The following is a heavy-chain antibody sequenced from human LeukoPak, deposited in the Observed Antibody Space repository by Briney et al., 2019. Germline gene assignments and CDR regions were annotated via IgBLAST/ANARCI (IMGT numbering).Heavy chain of an antibody. CDR1: GGSFSGYY. Sequence: SETLSLTCAVYGGSFSGYYWSWIRQPPGKGLEWIGEINHGGSTNYNPSLKSRVTISVDRSKNQFSLKLSSVTAADTAVYYCARGYGPFDPWGQGTLVTVSS. J-gene: IGHJ5*02. D-gene: IGHD4-17*01. CDR2: INHGGST. CDR3: ARGYGPFDP. V-gene: IGHV4-34*01.